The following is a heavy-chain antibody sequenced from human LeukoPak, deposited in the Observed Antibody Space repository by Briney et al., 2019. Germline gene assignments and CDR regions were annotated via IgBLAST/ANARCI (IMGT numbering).Heavy chain of an antibody. J-gene: IGHJ1*01. CDR1: GFSFSSFA. Sequence: PGGSLRLSCAASGFSFSSFAMTWVRQAPGKGLEWVSTIRSNGATAYNADSVKGRFTISRDNSKNTVYLQMNSLRVEDTAIYYCARGHSPVTTKVSYFQHWGQGTLVTVSS. D-gene: IGHD4-17*01. CDR3: ARGHSPVTTKVSYFQH. CDR2: IRSNGATA. V-gene: IGHV3-23*01.